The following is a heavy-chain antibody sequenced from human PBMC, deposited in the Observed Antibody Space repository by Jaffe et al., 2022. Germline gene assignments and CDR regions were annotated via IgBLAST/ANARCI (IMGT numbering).Heavy chain of an antibody. CDR1: GGSISSNDYW. CDR3: ARVRAYYDFYDI. D-gene: IGHD3-3*01. J-gene: IGHJ3*02. V-gene: IGHV4-39*01. CDR2: IYYTGGT. Sequence: QLQLQESGPGLVKPSETLFLTCTVSGGSISSNDYWWGWIRQPPGKGLEWIGTIYYTGGTHYKSSLKSRVSISVDTSKNQFSLNLSSVTDADTAIYYCARVRAYYDFYDIWGQGTMVTVSS.